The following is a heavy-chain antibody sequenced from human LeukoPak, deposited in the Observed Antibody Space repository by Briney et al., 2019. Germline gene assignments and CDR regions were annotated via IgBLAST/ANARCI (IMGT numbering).Heavy chain of an antibody. V-gene: IGHV3-9*01. CDR1: GFTFDDYA. J-gene: IGHJ4*02. CDR3: GKDVTATMTSLDY. CDR2: ISWNSAII. D-gene: IGHD5-24*01. Sequence: GRSLRLSCAASGFTFDDYAMHWVRQAPGKGLEWVSGISWNSAIIGYVDSVKGRFTVSRDNAKNSLYLQMNSLRAEDTALYYCGKDVTATMTSLDYWGQGTLVTVSS.